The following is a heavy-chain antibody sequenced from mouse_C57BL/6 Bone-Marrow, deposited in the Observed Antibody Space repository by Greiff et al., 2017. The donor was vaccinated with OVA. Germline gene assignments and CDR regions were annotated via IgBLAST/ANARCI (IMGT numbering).Heavy chain of an antibody. CDR2: INYDGSST. Sequence: EVKLVESEGGLVQPGSSRKLPGKASGFTFGDYYMAGVRRVPEKGLEWVANINYDGSSTYYLASLKSRFIISRDNAKNILYLQMSSLKSEDTATYYCAREGITTVAHWYFDVWGTGTTVTVSS. CDR3: AREGITTVAHWYFDV. V-gene: IGHV5-16*01. CDR1: GFTFGDYY. D-gene: IGHD1-1*01. J-gene: IGHJ1*03.